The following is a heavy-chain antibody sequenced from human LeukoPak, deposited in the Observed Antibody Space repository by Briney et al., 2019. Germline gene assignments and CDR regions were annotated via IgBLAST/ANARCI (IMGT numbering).Heavy chain of an antibody. CDR3: ARDHFGYSSSWLDP. CDR2: IYYSGRT. D-gene: IGHD6-13*01. J-gene: IGHJ5*02. V-gene: IGHV4-59*01. CDR1: GGSISSYF. Sequence: SETLSLICTVSGGSISSYFWSWIRQPPGKGLEWIGYIYYSGRTNYNPSLKSRVTISVDTSKNQFSLKLRSVTAADTAVYYCARDHFGYSSSWLDPWGQGTLVTVSS.